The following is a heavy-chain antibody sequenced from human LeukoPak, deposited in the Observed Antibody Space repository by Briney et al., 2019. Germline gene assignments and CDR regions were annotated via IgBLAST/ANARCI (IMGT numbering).Heavy chain of an antibody. Sequence: SETLSLTCTVSGGSITSRSYYWGWIRQPPGKGLEWIGSFYYSGSTYYNPSLKSRVTISVDTSKNHFSLKLSSVTAADTAVYYCASWHEMATIWATFDYWGQGALVTVSS. CDR2: FYYSGST. D-gene: IGHD5-24*01. J-gene: IGHJ4*02. V-gene: IGHV4-39*02. CDR3: ASWHEMATIWATFDY. CDR1: GGSITSRSYY.